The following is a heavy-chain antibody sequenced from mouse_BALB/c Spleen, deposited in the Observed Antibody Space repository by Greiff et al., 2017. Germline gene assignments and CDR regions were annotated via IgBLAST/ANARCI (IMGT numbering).Heavy chain of an antibody. D-gene: IGHD2-1*01. CDR1: GFSLTSYG. V-gene: IGHV2-2*02. CDR3: ASPYGNYGYYAMDY. J-gene: IGHJ4*01. CDR2: IWSGGST. Sequence: QVQLKESGPGLVQPSQSLSITCTVSGFSLTSYGVHWVRQSPGKGLEWLGVIWSGGSTDYNAAFISRLSISKDNSKSQVFFKMNSLQANDTAIYYCASPYGNYGYYAMDYWGQGTSVTVSS.